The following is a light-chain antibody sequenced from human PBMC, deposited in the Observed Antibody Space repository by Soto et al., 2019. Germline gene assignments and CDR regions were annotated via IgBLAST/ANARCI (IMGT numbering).Light chain of an antibody. CDR2: RNN. V-gene: IGLV1-47*01. J-gene: IGLJ2*01. Sequence: QPVLTQPPSASGTPGQRVTISCSGSSSNIGSNYVYWYQQLPGTAPKLLIYRNNQRPSGVPDRFSGSKSGTSASLAISGLRSEDEADYYCAAWDDSLSGLVFGGGIKLTVL. CDR3: AAWDDSLSGLV. CDR1: SSNIGSNY.